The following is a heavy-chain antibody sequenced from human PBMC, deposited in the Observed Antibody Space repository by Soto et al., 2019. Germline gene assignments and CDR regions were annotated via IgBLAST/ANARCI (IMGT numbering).Heavy chain of an antibody. D-gene: IGHD2-8*01. V-gene: IGHV3-33*01. J-gene: IGHJ5*02. CDR3: VRGDSLRDTNFS. Sequence: GGALRLSCAASGFTFSNYGMHWVRQAPDKGLEWVAVIWSDGSRKSYADSVKGRFTISRDDSKKTLYLEMSSLRVDDTAVYYCVRGDSLRDTNFSWGQGSLVIVSS. CDR2: IWSDGSRK. CDR1: GFTFSNYG.